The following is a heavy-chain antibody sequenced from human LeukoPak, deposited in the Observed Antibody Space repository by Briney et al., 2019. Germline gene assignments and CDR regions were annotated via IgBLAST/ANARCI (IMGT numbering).Heavy chain of an antibody. CDR1: GGSFSTYA. V-gene: IGHV1-69*04. CDR2: IYPMLGVD. CDR3: AREGSGTSSPMAY. Sequence: ASVKVSCKASGGSFSTYAVSWVRQPPGQGLEWMGRIYPMLGVDNYAQRFQGRVTITADKSTGTAYMELNSLTSEDTAVYYCAREGSGTSSPMAYWGQGTLVTVSS. J-gene: IGHJ4*02. D-gene: IGHD1-14*01.